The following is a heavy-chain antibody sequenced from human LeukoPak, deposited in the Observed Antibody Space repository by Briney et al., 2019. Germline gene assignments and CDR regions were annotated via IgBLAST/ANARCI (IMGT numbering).Heavy chain of an antibody. CDR1: GYSFTNYW. CDR3: ARHLSGWYADY. Sequence: GESLKISCKGSGYSFTNYWSGWVRQMPGKGLEWLGIIYPDDSDTRYSPSFQGQVTISADKSISTAYLQWDSLKASDTAIYYCARHLSGWYADYWGQGTLVTVSS. J-gene: IGHJ4*02. CDR2: IYPDDSDT. V-gene: IGHV5-51*01. D-gene: IGHD6-19*01.